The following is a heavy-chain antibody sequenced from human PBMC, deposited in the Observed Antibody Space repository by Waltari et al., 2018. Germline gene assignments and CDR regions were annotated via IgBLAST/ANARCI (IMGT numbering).Heavy chain of an antibody. V-gene: IGHV4-39*07. J-gene: IGHJ6*03. CDR1: GGSISSSSYY. Sequence: QLQLQESGPGLVKPSETLSLTCTVSGGSISSSSYYWGWIRQPPGKGLEWIGSIYYSGSTYSNPSLKSRVTISVDTSKNQFSLKLSSVTAADTAVYYCARDALVGYYYYYMDVWGKGTTVTISS. CDR3: ARDALVGYYYYYMDV. CDR2: IYYSGST.